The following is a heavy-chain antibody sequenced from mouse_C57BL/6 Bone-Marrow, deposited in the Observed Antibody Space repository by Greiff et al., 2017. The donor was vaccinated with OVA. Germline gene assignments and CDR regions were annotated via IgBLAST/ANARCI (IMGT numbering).Heavy chain of an antibody. D-gene: IGHD2-2*01. J-gene: IGHJ3*01. Sequence: FTISRDNAKNTLFLQMTSLRSEDTAMYYCARRVYGYGGFAYWGQGTLVTVSA. CDR3: ARRVYGYGGFAY. V-gene: IGHV5-17*01.